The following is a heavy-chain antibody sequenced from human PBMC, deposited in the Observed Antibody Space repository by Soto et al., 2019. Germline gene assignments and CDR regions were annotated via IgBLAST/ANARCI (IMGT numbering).Heavy chain of an antibody. CDR1: GGSIISSSYY. V-gene: IGHV4-39*01. D-gene: IGHD3-3*01. CDR2: IYYSGST. CDR3: ARRVRFDDFWGYYYMDV. J-gene: IGHJ6*03. Sequence: SETLSLTCTVSGGSIISSSYYWGWIRQPPGKGLEWIGSIYYSGSTYYNPSLKSRVTISVDTSKNQFSLKLSSVTAADTAVYYCARRVRFDDFWGYYYMDVWGKGTTVTVSS.